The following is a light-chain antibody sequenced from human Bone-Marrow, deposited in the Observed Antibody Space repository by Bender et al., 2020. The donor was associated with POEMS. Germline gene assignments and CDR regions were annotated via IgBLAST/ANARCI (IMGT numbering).Light chain of an antibody. Sequence: QSALTQPASVSGSPGQSITISCAGTSSDVGSYDLVSWYQQHPGKAPKLIIFDVSNRPSGISERFSGSKSGNTASLTISGLQAEDEAHYYCGSYRSSTAFGYVFGTGTKVAVL. V-gene: IGLV2-14*02. J-gene: IGLJ1*01. CDR3: GSYRSSTAFGYV. CDR1: SSDVGSYDL. CDR2: DVS.